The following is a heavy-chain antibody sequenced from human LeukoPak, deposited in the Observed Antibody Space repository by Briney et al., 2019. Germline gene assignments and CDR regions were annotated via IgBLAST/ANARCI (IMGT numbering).Heavy chain of an antibody. V-gene: IGHV3-48*03. D-gene: IGHD6-19*01. J-gene: IGHJ4*02. CDR1: GFTFSSYE. Sequence: PGGSLRLSCAASGFTFSSYEMNWVRQAPGKGLEWVSYISSSGSTIYYADSVKGRFTISRDNAKNSLYLQMNSLRAEDTAVYYCASEPLSVAIHWGQGTLVTVSS. CDR2: ISSSGSTI. CDR3: ASEPLSVAIH.